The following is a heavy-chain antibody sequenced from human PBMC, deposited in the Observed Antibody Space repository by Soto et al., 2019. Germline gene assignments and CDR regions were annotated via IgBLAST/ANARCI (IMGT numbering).Heavy chain of an antibody. J-gene: IGHJ5*02. CDR3: SKLTRMVRGVWYWFDP. CDR1: GGTFSSYA. Sequence: QVQLVQSGAEVKKPGSSVKVSCKASGGTFSSYAISWVRQAPGQGLEWMGGIIPIFGTANYAQKFQGRVTITADESTSTAYMELSSLRSEDTGVYYCSKLTRMVRGVWYWFDPLGQGTLVTGSS. V-gene: IGHV1-69*01. CDR2: IIPIFGTA. D-gene: IGHD3-10*01.